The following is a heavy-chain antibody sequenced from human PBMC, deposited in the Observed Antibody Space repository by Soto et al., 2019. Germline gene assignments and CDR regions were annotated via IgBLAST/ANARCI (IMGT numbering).Heavy chain of an antibody. D-gene: IGHD3-10*01. Sequence: PSETLSLTCAVSGGSISSGGYSWSWIRQPPGKGLEWIGYIYHSGSTYYNPSLKSRVTISVDRSKNQFSLKLTSVTAADTAVYYCARGGRGYNWFDPWGQGTLVTVSS. CDR3: ARGGRGYNWFDP. V-gene: IGHV4-30-2*01. J-gene: IGHJ5*02. CDR1: GGSISSGGYS. CDR2: IYHSGST.